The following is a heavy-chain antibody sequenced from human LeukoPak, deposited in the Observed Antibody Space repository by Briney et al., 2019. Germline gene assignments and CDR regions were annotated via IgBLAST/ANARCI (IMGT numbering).Heavy chain of an antibody. CDR3: ARGPPSKMRSSYFGLFDP. Sequence: GGSLRLSCAASGFTFNTYIMHWVRQAPGKGLEYVSAIDGNGGTTYYANPVKGRFTISRDNSKNTLYLQMGSLRAEDMAVYYCARGPPSKMRSSYFGLFDPWGQGTLVTVSS. J-gene: IGHJ5*02. V-gene: IGHV3-64*01. CDR1: GFTFNTYI. CDR2: IDGNGGTT. D-gene: IGHD6-13*01.